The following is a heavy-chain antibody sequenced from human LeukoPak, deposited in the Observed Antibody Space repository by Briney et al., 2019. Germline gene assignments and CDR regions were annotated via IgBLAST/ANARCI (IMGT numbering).Heavy chain of an antibody. J-gene: IGHJ6*02. Sequence: SGTLSLTCAVSGGSISSSNWWSWVRQPPGKGLEWIGEIYHSGSTNYNPSLKSRVTISVDKSKNQFSLKLSSVTAADTAVYYCARAPGCSGGSCYMQVYYYYGMDVWGQGTTVTVSS. V-gene: IGHV4-4*02. D-gene: IGHD2-15*01. CDR3: ARAPGCSGGSCYMQVYYYYGMDV. CDR1: GGSISSSNW. CDR2: IYHSGST.